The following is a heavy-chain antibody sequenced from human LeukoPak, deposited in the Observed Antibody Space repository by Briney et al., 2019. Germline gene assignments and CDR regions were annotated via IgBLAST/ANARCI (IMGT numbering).Heavy chain of an antibody. CDR1: GGSISSYY. CDR3: AREIWFGESMGNYFDY. CDR2: IYYSGST. Sequence: TSETLSLTCTVSGGSISSYYWSWIRQPPGKGLEWIGYIYYSGSTNYNPSLKSRVTISVDTSKNQFSLKLSSVTAADTAVYYCAREIWFGESMGNYFDYWGQGTLVTVSS. J-gene: IGHJ4*02. V-gene: IGHV4-59*01. D-gene: IGHD3-10*01.